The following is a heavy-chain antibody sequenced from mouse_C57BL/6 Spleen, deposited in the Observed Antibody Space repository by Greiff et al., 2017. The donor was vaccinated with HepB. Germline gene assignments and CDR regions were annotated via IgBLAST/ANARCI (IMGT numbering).Heavy chain of an antibody. CDR3: TTPSYYGSSYWFAY. CDR1: GFNIKDDY. D-gene: IGHD1-1*01. V-gene: IGHV14-4*01. CDR2: IDPENGDT. J-gene: IGHJ3*01. Sequence: DVQLQESGAELVRPGASVKLSCTASGFNIKDDYMHWVKQRPEQGLEWIGWIDPENGDTEYASKFQGKATITADTSSNTAYLQLSSLTSEDTAVYYCTTPSYYGSSYWFAYWGQGTLVTVSA.